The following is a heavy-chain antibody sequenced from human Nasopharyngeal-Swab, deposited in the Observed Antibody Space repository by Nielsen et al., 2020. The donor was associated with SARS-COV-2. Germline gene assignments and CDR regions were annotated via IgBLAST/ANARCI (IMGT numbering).Heavy chain of an antibody. D-gene: IGHD6-13*01. CDR3: ARDYSSHRAFDY. J-gene: IGHJ4*02. V-gene: IGHV1-46*01. CDR2: INPSGGST. Sequence: WVRQAPGQGLEWMGIINPSGGSTSYAQKFQGRVTMTRDTSTSTVYMELSSLRSEDTAVYDCARDYSSHRAFDYWGQGTLVTVSS.